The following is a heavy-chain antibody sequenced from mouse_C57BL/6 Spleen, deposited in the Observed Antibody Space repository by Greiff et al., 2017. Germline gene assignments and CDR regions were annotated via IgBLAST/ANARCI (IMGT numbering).Heavy chain of an antibody. CDR1: GYTFTSYW. J-gene: IGHJ4*01. V-gene: IGHV1-52*01. CDR2: IDPSDSET. Sequence: VQLQQPGAELVRPGSSVKLSCKASGYTFTSYWMHWVKQRPIQGLEWIGNIDPSDSETHYNQKFKDKATLTVDKSSSTAYMQLSSLTSEDSAVYYCARRAVTTVDAMDYWGQGTSVTVSS. D-gene: IGHD1-1*01. CDR3: ARRAVTTVDAMDY.